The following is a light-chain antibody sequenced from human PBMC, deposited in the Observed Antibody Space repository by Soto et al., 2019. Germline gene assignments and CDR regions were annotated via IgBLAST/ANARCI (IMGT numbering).Light chain of an antibody. CDR2: AAS. CDR1: QGIRND. J-gene: IGKJ2*01. CDR3: LHDFTYPYT. Sequence: AIQMTQSPSSLSASVGDRVTINCRASQGIRNDLGWYQQKPGKAPKLLIYAASTLQTGVPSRFSGSGSGSDFTLTISSLQPEDFATYYCLHDFTYPYTFGQGTKLEI. V-gene: IGKV1-6*01.